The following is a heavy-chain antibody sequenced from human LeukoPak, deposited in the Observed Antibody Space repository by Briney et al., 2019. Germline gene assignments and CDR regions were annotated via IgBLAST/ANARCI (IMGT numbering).Heavy chain of an antibody. J-gene: IGHJ5*02. Sequence: PSETLSLTCAVSGGSISSGGYSWSWIRQPPGKGLEWIGYIYHSGSTYYNPSLKSRVTISVDRSKNQFSLKLSSVTAADTAVYYCARVGATFNWFDPWGQGTLVTVSS. CDR2: IYHSGST. CDR3: ARVGATFNWFDP. CDR1: GGSISSGGYS. V-gene: IGHV4-30-2*01. D-gene: IGHD1-26*01.